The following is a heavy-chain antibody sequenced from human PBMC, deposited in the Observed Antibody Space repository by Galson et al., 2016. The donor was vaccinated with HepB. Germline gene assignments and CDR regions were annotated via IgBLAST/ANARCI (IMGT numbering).Heavy chain of an antibody. CDR3: TRDLRTRIVWFGELFPGSFDP. CDR2: IRSTAYGGTQ. CDR1: GFKFVDYT. D-gene: IGHD3-10*01. V-gene: IGHV3-49*03. J-gene: IGHJ5*02. Sequence: SLRLSCAASGFKFVDYTISWFRQAPGKGLEWVGLIRSTAYGGTQQYAASVKGRFTISRDDSKNIAYLQLNGLNIEDSGLYYCTRDLRTRIVWFGELFPGSFDPWGQGTLVTVSS.